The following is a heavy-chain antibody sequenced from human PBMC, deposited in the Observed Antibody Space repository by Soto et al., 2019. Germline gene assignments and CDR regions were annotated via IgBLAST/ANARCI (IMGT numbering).Heavy chain of an antibody. CDR3: ARGRGYSYGYPYFDF. CDR2: IYHSGST. Sequence: PSETLSLTCAVSGGPISSGGYSWSWIRQPPGKGLEWIGYIYHSGSTYYNPSLKSRVTISVDRSKNQFSLNLSSVTAADTAVYYCARGRGYSYGYPYFDFWGQGTLVTVSS. V-gene: IGHV4-30-2*01. D-gene: IGHD5-18*01. CDR1: GGPISSGGYS. J-gene: IGHJ4*02.